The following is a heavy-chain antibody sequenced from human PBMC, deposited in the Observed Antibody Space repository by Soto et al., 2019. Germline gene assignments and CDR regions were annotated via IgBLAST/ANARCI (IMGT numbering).Heavy chain of an antibody. Sequence: QGQLVQPVAEVKKPGSSVKFSCKAPGDTFSSYAINCVRQAPGQGLEWMGGVIPIFGAANYAQKFQGRVTITADESETTVYMELSSLRSEDTAVYYCVRGAGYYDSSGYYYRAFDIWGQGTMVTVSS. CDR1: GDTFSSYA. D-gene: IGHD3-22*01. J-gene: IGHJ3*02. CDR3: VRGAGYYDSSGYYYRAFDI. CDR2: VIPIFGAA. V-gene: IGHV1-69*01.